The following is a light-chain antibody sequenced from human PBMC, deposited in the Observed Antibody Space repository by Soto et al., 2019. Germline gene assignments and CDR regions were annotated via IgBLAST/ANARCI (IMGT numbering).Light chain of an antibody. J-gene: IGLJ1*01. CDR3: SSYTSSSTRV. CDR1: SSDVGGYKY. CDR2: DIR. Sequence: HSALTQPASVSGSPGQSITISCTGTSSDVGGYKYVSWYQQHPGKAPKLMIYDIRNRPSGVSNRFSGSKSGNTASLTISGLQAEDEAIYYCSSYTSSSTRVFGTGTKLTVL. V-gene: IGLV2-14*03.